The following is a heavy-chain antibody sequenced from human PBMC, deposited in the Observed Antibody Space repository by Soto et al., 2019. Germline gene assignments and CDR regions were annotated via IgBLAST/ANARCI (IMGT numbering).Heavy chain of an antibody. Sequence: QVQLVESGGGVVQPCRSLRLACAASGFTFSSYGMHWVRQAQGKGLEWVAGISNDGKNKYYADSVKGRFTISRDNSKNTLYLQMSSMRAEDMAVYYCAKTGAYNYGYSFDYWGQGTLVTVSS. J-gene: IGHJ4*02. D-gene: IGHD5-18*01. CDR1: GFTFSSYG. V-gene: IGHV3-30*18. CDR3: AKTGAYNYGYSFDY. CDR2: ISNDGKNK.